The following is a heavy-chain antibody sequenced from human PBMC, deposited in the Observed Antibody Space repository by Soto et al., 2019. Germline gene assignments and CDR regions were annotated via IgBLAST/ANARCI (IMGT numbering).Heavy chain of an antibody. V-gene: IGHV1-69*12. Sequence: QVQLVQSGAEVKKPGSSVKVSCKASGGTFSSYAISWVRQAPGQGLEWMGEIIPIFGTANYAQKFQGRVTITADESTSTAYMELSSLRSEDTAVYYCARVVTVVKSFHYWYFDLWGRGTLVTVSS. CDR3: ARVVTVVKSFHYWYFDL. D-gene: IGHD2-15*01. CDR2: IIPIFGTA. J-gene: IGHJ2*01. CDR1: GGTFSSYA.